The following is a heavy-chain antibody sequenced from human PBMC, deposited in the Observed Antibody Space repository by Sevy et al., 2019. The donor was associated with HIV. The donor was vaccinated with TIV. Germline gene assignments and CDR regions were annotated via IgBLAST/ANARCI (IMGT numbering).Heavy chain of an antibody. CDR2: FDPEDGET. V-gene: IGHV1-24*01. Sequence: ASVKVSCKVSGYTLTELSMHWVRQAPGKGLEWMGGFDPEDGETIYAQKFQGRVTMTEDTSTETAYMELSSLRSEDTDVYYCATEAITMVRGVIITSPFDYWGQGTLVTVSS. J-gene: IGHJ4*02. D-gene: IGHD3-10*01. CDR3: ATEAITMVRGVIITSPFDY. CDR1: GYTLTELS.